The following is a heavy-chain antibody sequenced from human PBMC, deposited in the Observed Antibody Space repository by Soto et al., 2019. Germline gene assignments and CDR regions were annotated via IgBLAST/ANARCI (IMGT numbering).Heavy chain of an antibody. CDR1: GFTFGTYA. CDR2: ISGSGRTT. J-gene: IGHJ6*03. Sequence: EVQLLESGGGLVQPGGSLRLSCAASGFTFGTYAMKWLRQAPGRGLECVSFISGSGRTTYYAESVKGRFTVSRDNSKSTMYLQMNSLRAEDTALYYCAKFRGPSYSYYYMDVWGKVTRVTVSS. CDR3: AKFRGPSYSYYYMDV. V-gene: IGHV3-23*01. D-gene: IGHD3-16*01.